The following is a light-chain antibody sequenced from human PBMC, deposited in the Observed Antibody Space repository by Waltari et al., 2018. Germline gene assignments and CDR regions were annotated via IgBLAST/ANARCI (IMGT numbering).Light chain of an antibody. Sequence: QSVLTQPPSVSAAPGQKVTISRSGSSSNLGTDYVSWYQQLPGTAPKLFIYENNKRPSGIPDRFSGSKSGTSATLGITGLQTGDEADYYCGTWDTTLSALIFGGGTKLTVL. CDR1: SSNLGTDY. J-gene: IGLJ2*01. CDR2: ENN. CDR3: GTWDTTLSALI. V-gene: IGLV1-51*02.